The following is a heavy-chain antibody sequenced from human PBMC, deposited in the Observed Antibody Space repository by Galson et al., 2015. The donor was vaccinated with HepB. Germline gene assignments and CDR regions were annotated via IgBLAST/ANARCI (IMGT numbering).Heavy chain of an antibody. CDR2: IWNDGSNK. D-gene: IGHD6-13*01. Sequence: SLRLSCAVSGLTFSTYGMHWVRQAPGKGLEWVAVIWNDGSNKNYADSVKGRFSIFRDNSKNILYLQLNSLRAEDTAVYYCARERINIADVGSAFDIWGQGTMVTVSS. CDR3: ARERINIADVGSAFDI. J-gene: IGHJ3*02. CDR1: GLTFSTYG. V-gene: IGHV3-33*01.